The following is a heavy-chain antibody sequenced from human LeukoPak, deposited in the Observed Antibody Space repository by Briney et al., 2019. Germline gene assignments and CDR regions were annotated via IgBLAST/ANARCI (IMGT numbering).Heavy chain of an antibody. CDR2: IYYSGNT. D-gene: IGHD1-26*01. Sequence: SETLSLTCSVSGGLLSSNGYYWGWIRQPPGKGLEWIGTIYYSGNTFYNSSLKGRATISVDTSKNQFSLKLSSVTAADTAVYYCARASPGGATDYWGQGTLVTVSS. J-gene: IGHJ4*02. V-gene: IGHV4-39*07. CDR1: GGLLSSNGYY. CDR3: ARASPGGATDY.